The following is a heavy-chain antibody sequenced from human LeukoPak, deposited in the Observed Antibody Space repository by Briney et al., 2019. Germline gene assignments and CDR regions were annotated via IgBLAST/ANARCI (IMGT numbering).Heavy chain of an antibody. D-gene: IGHD3-22*01. V-gene: IGHV3-7*01. CDR2: IKQDGSEK. CDR3: AREPGYYYDSSATFDY. CDR1: GFTFSSYW. Sequence: GGSLRLSCAASGFTFSSYWMSWVRQAPGKGLEWVANIKQDGSEKYYVDSVKGRFTISRDNAKNSLYLQMNSLRAEDTAVYYCAREPGYYYDSSATFDYWGQGTLVTVSS. J-gene: IGHJ4*02.